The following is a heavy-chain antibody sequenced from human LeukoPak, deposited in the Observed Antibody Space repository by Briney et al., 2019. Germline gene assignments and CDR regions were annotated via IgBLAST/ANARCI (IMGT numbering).Heavy chain of an antibody. D-gene: IGHD6-13*01. CDR3: ARGAIAAAGTRYDMDV. CDR2: ISRSGGTV. Sequence: GGSLRLSCAASGFTFSSYEMNWVRQAPGKGLECVSYISRSGGTVYYADSVKGRFTISRDNAKKSLFLQMNSLRVEGTAVYYCARGAIAAAGTRYDMDVWGQGTTVTVSS. V-gene: IGHV3-48*03. J-gene: IGHJ6*02. CDR1: GFTFSSYE.